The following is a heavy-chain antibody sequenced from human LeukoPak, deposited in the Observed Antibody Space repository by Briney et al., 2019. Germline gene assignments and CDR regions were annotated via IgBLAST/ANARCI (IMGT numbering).Heavy chain of an antibody. D-gene: IGHD3-22*01. CDR1: GFTFSDYY. CDR3: ARDPSRYYYDSSGYYPDY. V-gene: IGHV3-33*08. CDR2: IWYDGSNK. J-gene: IGHJ4*02. Sequence: GGSLRLSCAASGFTFSDYYMSWIRQAPGKGLEWVAFIWYDGSNKYYADSVKGRFTISRDNSKNTLYLQMNSLRAEDTAVYYCARDPSRYYYDSSGYYPDYWGQGTLVTVSS.